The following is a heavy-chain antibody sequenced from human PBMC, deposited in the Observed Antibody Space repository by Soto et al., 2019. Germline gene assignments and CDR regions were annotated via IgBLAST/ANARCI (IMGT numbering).Heavy chain of an antibody. CDR1: GDSISSGDYY. Sequence: PSETLSLTCTVSGDSISSGDYYWSWIRQPPGKGLEWIGLIYYSGSTHYNPSLKSRLIISVNTSKNQFSLKLTSATAADTAVYYCARDFKRYSSSPTFDFWGQGTLVTVSS. J-gene: IGHJ4*02. CDR3: ARDFKRYSSSPTFDF. CDR2: IYYSGST. V-gene: IGHV4-30-4*01. D-gene: IGHD6-6*01.